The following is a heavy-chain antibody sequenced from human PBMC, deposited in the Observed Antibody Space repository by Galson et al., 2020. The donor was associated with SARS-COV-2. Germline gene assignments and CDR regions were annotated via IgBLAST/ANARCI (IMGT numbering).Heavy chain of an antibody. V-gene: IGHV3-66*02. J-gene: IGHJ5*02. D-gene: IGHD4-17*01. CDR3: ARDYGDYWFDP. Sequence: GGSLRLSCAASGVTVSSNYMSWVRQAPGKGQEWVSVIYSGGSTYYADSVKGRFTISRDNSKNTLYLQMNSLRAEDTAVYYCARDYGDYWFDPWGQGTLVTVSS. CDR2: IYSGGST. CDR1: GVTVSSNY.